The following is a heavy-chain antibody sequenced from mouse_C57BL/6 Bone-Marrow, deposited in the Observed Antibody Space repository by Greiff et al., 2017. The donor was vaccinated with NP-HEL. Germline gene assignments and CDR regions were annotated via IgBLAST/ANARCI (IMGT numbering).Heavy chain of an antibody. CDR3: ASLYYDYPYYAMDY. J-gene: IGHJ4*01. CDR2: IDPSDSYT. CDR1: GYTFTSYW. D-gene: IGHD2-4*01. V-gene: IGHV1-50*01. Sequence: QVQLQQPGAELVKPGASVKLSYKASGYTFTSYWMQWVKQRPGQGLEWIGEIDPSDSYTNYNQKFKGKATLTVDTSSSTAYMQLSSLTSEDSAVYYCASLYYDYPYYAMDYWGQGTSVTVSS.